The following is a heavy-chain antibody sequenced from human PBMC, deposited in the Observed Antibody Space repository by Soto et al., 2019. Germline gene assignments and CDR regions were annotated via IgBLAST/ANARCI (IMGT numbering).Heavy chain of an antibody. CDR3: TSHSPDDMIRK. V-gene: IGHV1-2*02. J-gene: IGHJ4*02. Sequence: GASVKVSCKASGDTFTANYIHWVRQAPGQGFEWMGWINPKSGGTNYPQKFQGRVTMTRDTSLSTVYMTLNSLKTEDTAVYYCTSHSPDDMIRKWGQGTQVTVSS. CDR2: INPKSGGT. CDR1: GDTFTANY. D-gene: IGHD3-22*01.